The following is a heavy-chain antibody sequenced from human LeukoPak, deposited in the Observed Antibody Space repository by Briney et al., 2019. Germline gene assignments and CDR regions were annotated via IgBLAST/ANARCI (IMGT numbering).Heavy chain of an antibody. CDR1: GGSISSYY. CDR2: IYYSGST. CDR3: AGVEDNSGSLDY. D-gene: IGHD3-22*01. Sequence: SETLSLTCTVSGGSISSYYWSWIRQPPGKGLEWLGYIYYSGSTNYNPSLKSRVTISVDTSKNQFSLKLSSVTAADTAVYYCAGVEDNSGSLDYWGQGTLVTVSS. J-gene: IGHJ4*02. V-gene: IGHV4-59*01.